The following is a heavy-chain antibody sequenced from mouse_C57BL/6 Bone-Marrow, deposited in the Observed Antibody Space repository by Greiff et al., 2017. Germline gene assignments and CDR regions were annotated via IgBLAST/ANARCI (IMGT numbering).Heavy chain of an antibody. CDR3: ARSLYYRAMDY. Sequence: VPLVESGPGLVAPSQSLSITCTVSGFSLTSYGVDWVRQSPGKGLEWLGVIWGVGSTNYNSALKSRLSISKDNSKSQVFLKMNSLQTDDTAMYYCARSLYYRAMDYWGQGTSVTVSS. CDR1: GFSLTSYG. CDR2: IWGVGST. V-gene: IGHV2-6*01. D-gene: IGHD2-14*01. J-gene: IGHJ4*01.